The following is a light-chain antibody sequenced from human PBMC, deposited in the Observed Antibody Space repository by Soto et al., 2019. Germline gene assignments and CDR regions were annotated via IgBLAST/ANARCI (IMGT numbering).Light chain of an antibody. Sequence: EIVFTQSPGTLSFSPGGRTTPSSRARPSVSSSYLAWYQQKPGQAPRLLIYGASSRATGIPDRFSGSGSGTDFTLTISRLEPEDFAVYYCQQYGSSLALTFGGGTKVEIK. CDR1: PSVSSSY. V-gene: IGKV3-20*01. CDR2: GAS. CDR3: QQYGSSLALT. J-gene: IGKJ4*01.